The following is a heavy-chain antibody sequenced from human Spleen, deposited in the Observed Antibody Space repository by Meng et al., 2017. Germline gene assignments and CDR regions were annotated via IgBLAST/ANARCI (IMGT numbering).Heavy chain of an antibody. V-gene: IGHV1-2*06. CDR3: ARDSSDMVRGVTDY. CDR1: RYTFTGHY. D-gene: IGHD3-10*01. Sequence: QVQPVQSGAEVKKPGASVKVSCKASRYTFTGHYIHWVRQAPGQGLEWMGRINPNSGGTNYAQKFQGRVTMTRDTSISTAYMELSRLRSDDTAVYYCARDSSDMVRGVTDYWGQGTLVTVSS. J-gene: IGHJ4*02. CDR2: INPNSGGT.